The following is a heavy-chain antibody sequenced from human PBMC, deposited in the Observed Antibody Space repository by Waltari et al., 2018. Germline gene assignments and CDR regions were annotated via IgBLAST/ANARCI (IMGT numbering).Heavy chain of an antibody. J-gene: IGHJ3*02. Sequence: EVQLVESGGGLVQPGGSLRLSCAASGFTFSSYSMNWVRQAPGKGLEWVSYISSSSSTIYYADSVKGRFTISRDNAKNSLYLQMNSLRAEDTAVYYCATESGIAAAGIPKDAFDIWGQGTMVTVSS. V-gene: IGHV3-48*01. CDR3: ATESGIAAAGIPKDAFDI. CDR1: GFTFSSYS. CDR2: ISSSSSTI. D-gene: IGHD6-13*01.